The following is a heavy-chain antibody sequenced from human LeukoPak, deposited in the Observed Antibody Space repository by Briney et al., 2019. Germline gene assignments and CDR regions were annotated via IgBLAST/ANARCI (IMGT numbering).Heavy chain of an antibody. CDR3: ARLDRSPSGAFDL. V-gene: IGHV1-2*02. CDR1: GYTFTGYY. Sequence: ASVKVSCKASGYTFTGYYMHWVRQAPGQGLEWMGWINPNSGGTNYAQKFQGRVTMTRDTSFTTAYMELISLRYDDTAVYYCARLDRSPSGAFDLWGQGTMVTVSS. J-gene: IGHJ3*01. D-gene: IGHD3/OR15-3a*01. CDR2: INPNSGGT.